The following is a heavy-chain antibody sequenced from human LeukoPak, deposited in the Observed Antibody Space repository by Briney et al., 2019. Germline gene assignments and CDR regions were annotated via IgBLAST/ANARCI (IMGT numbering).Heavy chain of an antibody. J-gene: IGHJ4*02. CDR1: RFTFSNYA. Sequence: GGSLRLSCAASRFTFSNYAMSWVRQAPGKGLEWASTISGNGRKTYYADSVKGRFTISRDNSKNTVSLQMNSLRAEDTAVYYCAKDVRGGDPTIEPTDHWGQGTLVIVSS. V-gene: IGHV3-23*01. CDR3: AKDVRGGDPTIEPTDH. CDR2: ISGNGRKT. D-gene: IGHD3-10*02.